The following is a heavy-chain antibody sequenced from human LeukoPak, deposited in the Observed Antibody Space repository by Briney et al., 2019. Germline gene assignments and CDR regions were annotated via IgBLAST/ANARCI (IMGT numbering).Heavy chain of an antibody. CDR3: ARTPLTATYSSGWYRGLDY. V-gene: IGHV3-23*01. Sequence: GGSPRLSCAASGFTFSSHAMSWVRQAPGKGLEWVSAIGGSAGSSTHYADSVKGRFTISRDNAKNSLYLQMNSLRAEDTAVYYCARTPLTATYSSGWYRGLDYWGQGTLVTVSS. J-gene: IGHJ4*02. CDR1: GFTFSSHA. CDR2: IGGSAGSST. D-gene: IGHD6-19*01.